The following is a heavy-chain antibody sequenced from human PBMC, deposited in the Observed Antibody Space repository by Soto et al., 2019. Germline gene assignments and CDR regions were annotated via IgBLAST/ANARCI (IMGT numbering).Heavy chain of an antibody. V-gene: IGHV3-33*01. CDR2: IWYDVSNK. J-gene: IGHJ1*01. CDR1: GFTFSSYG. D-gene: IGHD3-22*01. Sequence: QVQLVESGGGVVQPGRSLRLSCAASGFTFSSYGMHWVRQAPGKGLEWVAVIWYDVSNKYNADSVKGRFTISRDNFKKTLYLRMNSLRDEYTAVYYCARSLYDSSGYHYFQHWGQGTLVTVSS. CDR3: ARSLYDSSGYHYFQH.